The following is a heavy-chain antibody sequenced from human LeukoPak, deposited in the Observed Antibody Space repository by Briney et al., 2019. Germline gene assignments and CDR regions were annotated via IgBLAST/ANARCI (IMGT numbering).Heavy chain of an antibody. D-gene: IGHD3-10*01. Sequence: SQTLPLTCAVSGGSISSGDYPWSWIRQPPGKGQEWIGYIFHTGHTSYNPSLKSRVTISVDMSKNQLSLKLSSVTAADTAVYCARGFYGSGSQFDYWGQGTLVTVSS. CDR2: IFHTGHT. V-gene: IGHV4-30-2*01. J-gene: IGHJ4*02. CDR3: ARGFYGSGSQFDY. CDR1: GGSISSGDYP.